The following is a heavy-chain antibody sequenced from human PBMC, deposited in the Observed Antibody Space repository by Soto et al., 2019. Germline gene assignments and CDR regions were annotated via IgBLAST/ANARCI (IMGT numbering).Heavy chain of an antibody. V-gene: IGHV4-59*01. CDR3: AAAYDY. Sequence: QVQLQESGPGLVKPSETLALPCTVSGASIKSFYWSWMRQFPGKGLECIGNMYYSGTTNYNPSLQSRVTISVDTSKNQFSLKLTSVTAADTAVYYCAAAYDYWVQGPLVTVSS. D-gene: IGHD2-15*01. CDR1: GASIKSFY. CDR2: MYYSGTT. J-gene: IGHJ4*02.